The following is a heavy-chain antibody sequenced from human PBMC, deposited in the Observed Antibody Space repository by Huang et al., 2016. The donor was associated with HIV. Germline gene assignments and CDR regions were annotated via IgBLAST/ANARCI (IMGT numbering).Heavy chain of an antibody. D-gene: IGHD3-22*01. CDR2: INSDGSST. Sequence: EVQLVESGGGLVQPGGSLRLSCAASGFSISSYWMHWVRQAPGKGLVWGSRINSDGSSTSYADSVKGRFTISRDNAKNTLYLQMNRLRAEDTAVYYCARDPRIQSWLNFFDYWGQGTLVSVSS. V-gene: IGHV3-74*01. J-gene: IGHJ4*02. CDR1: GFSISSYW. CDR3: ARDPRIQSWLNFFDY.